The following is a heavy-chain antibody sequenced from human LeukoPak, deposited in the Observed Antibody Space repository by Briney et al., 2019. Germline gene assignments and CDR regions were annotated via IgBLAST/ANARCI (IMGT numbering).Heavy chain of an antibody. CDR3: ARPSNPDYDFWSGDY. J-gene: IGHJ4*02. V-gene: IGHV3-11*04. CDR1: GFTFSDYY. CDR2: ISSSGSTI. D-gene: IGHD3-3*01. Sequence: GGSLRLSCAASGFTFSDYYMSWIRQAPGKGLEWVSYISSSGSTIYYADSVKGRFTISRDNAKNSLYLQMNSLRAEDTAVYYCARPSNPDYDFWSGDYWGQGTLVTVSS.